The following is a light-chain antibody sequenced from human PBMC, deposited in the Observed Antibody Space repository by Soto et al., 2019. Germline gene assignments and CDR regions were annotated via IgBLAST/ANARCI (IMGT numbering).Light chain of an antibody. V-gene: IGKV3-15*01. Sequence: EIVMTQSPATLSVSPGERATLSCRASQSVSSNLAWYQQKPGQAPRLLIYGASTRATGVAARFSGSGSGTEFTLTISSLQSEDFAVYHCQQYKNWPLTFGQGTKVEIK. CDR2: GAS. CDR3: QQYKNWPLT. CDR1: QSVSSN. J-gene: IGKJ1*01.